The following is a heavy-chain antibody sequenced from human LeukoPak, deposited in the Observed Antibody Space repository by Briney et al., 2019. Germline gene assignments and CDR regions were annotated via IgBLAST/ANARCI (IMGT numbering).Heavy chain of an antibody. J-gene: IGHJ4*02. CDR2: IYYTGTT. CDR1: GGSINIGGYY. Sequence: SETLSLTCTVSGGSINIGGYYWSWIRQHPGKGLEWVGCIYYTGTTYYNASLKSRLTMSVDTSENQFSLKLTSVTAADTAVYYCARYSSRSFYFDFWGQGTLVTVSS. CDR3: ARYSSRSFYFDF. D-gene: IGHD2-2*01. V-gene: IGHV4-31*03.